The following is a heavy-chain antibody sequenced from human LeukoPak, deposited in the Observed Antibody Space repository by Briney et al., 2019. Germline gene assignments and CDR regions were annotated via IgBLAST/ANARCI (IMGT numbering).Heavy chain of an antibody. D-gene: IGHD3-10*01. J-gene: IGHJ4*02. CDR3: AKGVRTYYYGSGSYPFHYFDY. Sequence: GGSLRLSCAASGFTFSSYAMSWVRQAPGKGLEWVSAISGSGGSTYYADSVKGRFTISRDNSKNTLYLQMNSLRAEDTAVYYCAKGVRTYYYGSGSYPFHYFDYWGQGTLVTVSS. V-gene: IGHV3-23*01. CDR2: ISGSGGST. CDR1: GFTFSSYA.